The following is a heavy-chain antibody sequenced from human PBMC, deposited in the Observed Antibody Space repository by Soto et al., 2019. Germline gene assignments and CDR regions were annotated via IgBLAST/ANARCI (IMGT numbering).Heavy chain of an antibody. CDR3: ARDGSYFDY. CDR1: GYSISSGYY. Sequence: PSETLSLTCAVSGYSISSGYYGGWIRQPPGKGLEWIGSIYHSGSTYYNPSLKSRVTISVDTSKNQFSLKLSSVTAADTAVYYCARDGSYFDYWGQGTLVTVSS. V-gene: IGHV4-38-2*02. J-gene: IGHJ4*02. CDR2: IYHSGST. D-gene: IGHD1-26*01.